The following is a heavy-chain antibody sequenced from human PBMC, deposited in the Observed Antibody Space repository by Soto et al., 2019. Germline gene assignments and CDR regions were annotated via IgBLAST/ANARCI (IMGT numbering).Heavy chain of an antibody. CDR1: GFSVSSNY. J-gene: IGHJ6*02. CDR3: ARGGTYSSSWLDV. CDR2: IYINGST. Sequence: LGGSLRLSCAASGFSVSSNYMSWVRQAPGEGLEWVAIIYINGSTDYADSVQGRFSVSRDIYKNTLFLQMNNLRAADTAVYYCARGGTYSSSWLDVWGQGTTVTVSS. D-gene: IGHD6-6*01. V-gene: IGHV3-53*01.